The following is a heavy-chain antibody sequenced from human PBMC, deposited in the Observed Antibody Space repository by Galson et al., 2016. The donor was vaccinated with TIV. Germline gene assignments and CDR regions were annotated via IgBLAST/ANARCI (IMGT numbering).Heavy chain of an antibody. CDR3: ATDRNTAMDTFHFYYGMDV. CDR1: GGSFSSFV. D-gene: IGHD5-18*01. J-gene: IGHJ6*02. CDR2: FIPLFDTA. V-gene: IGHV1-69*13. Sequence: SVKVSCKASGGSFSSFVFNWVRQAPGQGLEWMGGFIPLFDTANCAQKFHGRVTITADESTGTAYMELSSLTSEDTAVYYCATDRNTAMDTFHFYYGMDVWGQGTTVTVSS.